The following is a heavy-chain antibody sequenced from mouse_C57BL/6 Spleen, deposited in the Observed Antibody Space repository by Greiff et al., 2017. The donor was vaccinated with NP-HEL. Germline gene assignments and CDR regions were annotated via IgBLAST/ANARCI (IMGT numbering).Heavy chain of an antibody. V-gene: IGHV1-15*01. CDR2: IDPETGGT. CDR3: TRWITTVVATGVDY. D-gene: IGHD1-1*01. CDR1: GYTFTDYE. Sequence: VKLMESGAELVRPGASVTLSCKASGYTFTDYEMHWVKQTPVHGLEWIGAIDPETGGTAYNQKFKGKAILTADKSSSTAYMELRSLTSEDSAVYYCTRWITTVVATGVDYWGQGTTLTVSS. J-gene: IGHJ2*01.